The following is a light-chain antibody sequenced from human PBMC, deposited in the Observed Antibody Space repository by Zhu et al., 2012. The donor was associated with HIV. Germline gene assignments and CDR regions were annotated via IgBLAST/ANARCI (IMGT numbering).Light chain of an antibody. CDR1: QTISTN. Sequence: EIVMTQSPATLSVSPGERVTLSCRASQTISTNVAWYQQKPGQAPRLLIYDTSKRAAGIPARFSGSGSGTDFTLTISSLEPEDFALYYCQQRRNWPLTFGGGTRVEI. J-gene: IGKJ4*01. CDR3: QQRRNWPLT. V-gene: IGKV3-11*01. CDR2: DTS.